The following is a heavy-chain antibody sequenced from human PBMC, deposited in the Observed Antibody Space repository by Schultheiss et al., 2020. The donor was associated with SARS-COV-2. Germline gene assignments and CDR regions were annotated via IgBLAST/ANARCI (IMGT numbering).Heavy chain of an antibody. V-gene: IGHV3-30-3*01. D-gene: IGHD2-2*02. J-gene: IGHJ6*02. CDR2: TSYDGNNK. CDR1: GFTFSSYA. CDR3: AKDRNGYCSSTSCYTGYYYYGMDV. Sequence: GESLKISCAASGFTFSSYAMHWVRQAPGKGLEWVAVTSYDGNNKYYADSVKGRFTISRDNSKNTLYLQMNSLRPEDTAVYYCAKDRNGYCSSTSCYTGYYYYGMDVWGQGTTVTVSS.